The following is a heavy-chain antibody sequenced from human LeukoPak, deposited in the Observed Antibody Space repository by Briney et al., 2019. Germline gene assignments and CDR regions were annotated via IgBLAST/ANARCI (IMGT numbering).Heavy chain of an antibody. CDR1: GFIFSTYN. Sequence: GGSLRLSCSASGFIFSTYNMNWVRQAPGKALEWVSSITSSSSHTYYADSVKGRFTISRDNAKNSLYLQMNSLRAEDTAVYYCARARPMEDDYWGQGTLVTVSS. CDR2: ITSSSSHT. CDR3: ARARPMEDDY. V-gene: IGHV3-21*01. J-gene: IGHJ4*02. D-gene: IGHD3-10*01.